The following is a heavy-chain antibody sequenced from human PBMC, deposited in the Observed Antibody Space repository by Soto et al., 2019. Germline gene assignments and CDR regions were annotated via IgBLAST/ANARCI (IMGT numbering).Heavy chain of an antibody. CDR3: AKDKSFTMIVVAPIGYFDY. CDR1: GFTFSSYA. D-gene: IGHD3-22*01. Sequence: PVGSLRLSCAASGFTFSSYAMSWVRQAPGKGLEWVSAISGSGGSTYYADSVKGRFTISRDNSKNTLYLQMNSLRAEDTAVYYCAKDKSFTMIVVAPIGYFDYWGQGTLVTVS. CDR2: ISGSGGST. V-gene: IGHV3-23*01. J-gene: IGHJ4*02.